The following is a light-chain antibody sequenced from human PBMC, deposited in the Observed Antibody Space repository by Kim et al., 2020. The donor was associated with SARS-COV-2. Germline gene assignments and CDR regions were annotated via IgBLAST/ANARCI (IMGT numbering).Light chain of an antibody. V-gene: IGKV3-20*01. CDR2: GAS. CDR1: QSVSSSY. Sequence: PGERATLSCRASQSVSSSYLAWYQQKPGQAPRLLIYGASSRATGIPDRFSGSGSGTDFTLTISRLEPEDFAVYYCQQYGSSLTWTFGQGTKVDIK. J-gene: IGKJ1*01. CDR3: QQYGSSLTWT.